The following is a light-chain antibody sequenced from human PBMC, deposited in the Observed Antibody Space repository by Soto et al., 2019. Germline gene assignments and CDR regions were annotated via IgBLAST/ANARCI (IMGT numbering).Light chain of an antibody. CDR1: QSVSSN. J-gene: IGKJ1*01. V-gene: IGKV3-15*01. CDR3: QQYNNWPPWT. Sequence: EIVMTQSPATLSVSPGERATLSCRASQSVSSNLAWYQQKPGQAPRLLIYDAFTRATGIPARFSGSGSGTEFTPTINSLQSEDFAVYYCQQYNNWPPWTFGQGTKVEIK. CDR2: DAF.